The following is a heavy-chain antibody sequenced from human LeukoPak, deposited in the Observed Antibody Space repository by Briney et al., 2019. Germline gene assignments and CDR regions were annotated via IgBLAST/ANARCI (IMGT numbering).Heavy chain of an antibody. CDR1: GGTFSRFG. V-gene: IGHV1-69*04. CDR2: ILPNFGVT. J-gene: IGHJ2*01. D-gene: IGHD2-8*02. CDR3: AREGGEYCTGSGCHHWYFDL. Sequence: SVKVSCKASGGTFSRFGITWMRQAPGQGLEWMGRILPNFGVTKYAEKLQGRVTITADTATSTVYMELSSLRSDDTGVYYCAREGGEYCTGSGCHHWYFDLWGRGTLVIVAS.